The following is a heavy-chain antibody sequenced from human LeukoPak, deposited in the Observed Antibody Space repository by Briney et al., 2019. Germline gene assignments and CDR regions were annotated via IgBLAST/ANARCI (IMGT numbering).Heavy chain of an antibody. CDR3: ARHEGVWFGELFHLDY. V-gene: IGHV4-39*01. CDR2: IYYSGST. Sequence: SETLSLTCTVSGGSISSHNYYWGWIRQPPGKGLEWIGSIYYSGSTYYNPSLKSRVTISVDTSKNQFSLKLSSATAADTAVYYCARHEGVWFGELFHLDYWGQGSLVTVSS. D-gene: IGHD3-10*01. CDR1: GGSISSHNYY. J-gene: IGHJ4*02.